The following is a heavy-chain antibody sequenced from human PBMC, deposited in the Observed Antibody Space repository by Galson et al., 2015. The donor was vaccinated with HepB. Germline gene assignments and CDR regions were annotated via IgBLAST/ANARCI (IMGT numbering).Heavy chain of an antibody. J-gene: IGHJ4*02. CDR2: IKPDESEK. Sequence: SLRLSCAASGFSFNYYWMSWVRQAPGKGLEWVANIKPDESEKYYGDSVKGRFTVSRDNAKHSLYLQMSSLRPEDTAVYYRARDDGSFSNVYWGQGNLVTVSS. CDR1: GFSFNYYW. V-gene: IGHV3-7*01. CDR3: ARDDGSFSNVY. D-gene: IGHD1-26*01.